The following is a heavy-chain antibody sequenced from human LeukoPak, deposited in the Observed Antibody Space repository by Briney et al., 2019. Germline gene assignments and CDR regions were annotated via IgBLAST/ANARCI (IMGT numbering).Heavy chain of an antibody. D-gene: IGHD1-26*01. V-gene: IGHV1-69*05. Sequence: SVKVSCKASGGTFSSYAISWVRQAPGQGLEWMGGIIPIFGTANYAQKFQGRVTITTDESTSTAYMELSSLRSEDTAVYYCARDGVGASRAFDIWGQGTMVTVSS. CDR2: IIPIFGTA. CDR3: ARDGVGASRAFDI. CDR1: GGTFSSYA. J-gene: IGHJ3*02.